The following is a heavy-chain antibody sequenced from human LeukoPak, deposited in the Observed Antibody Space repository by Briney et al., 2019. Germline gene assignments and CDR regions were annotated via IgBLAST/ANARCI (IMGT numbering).Heavy chain of an antibody. V-gene: IGHV3-33*01. CDR1: GFTFSSYG. J-gene: IGHJ6*02. CDR3: ARGRYSGWYTEPDYYYGMDV. D-gene: IGHD6-19*01. CDR2: IWYDGSNK. Sequence: PGGSLRLSCAASGFTFSSYGMHWVRQAPGKGLEWVAVIWYDGSNKYYADSVKGRFTISRDNSKNTLYLQMNSLRAADTAVYYCARGRYSGWYTEPDYYYGMDVWGQGTTVTVSS.